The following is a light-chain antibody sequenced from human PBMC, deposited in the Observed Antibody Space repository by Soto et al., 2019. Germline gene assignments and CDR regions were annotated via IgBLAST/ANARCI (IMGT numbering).Light chain of an antibody. CDR3: ATWDSSLNTWV. CDR2: DSN. V-gene: IGLV1-51*01. J-gene: IGLJ3*02. Sequence: QSVLTQPPSVSAAPGQTVTISCSGSTSNIGNNYVSWYQQLPGTAPKLLIYDSNKRPSGIPDRFSGSKSGTSTTLGITGLQTGDEADYYCATWDSSLNTWVFGGGTKLTVL. CDR1: TSNIGNNY.